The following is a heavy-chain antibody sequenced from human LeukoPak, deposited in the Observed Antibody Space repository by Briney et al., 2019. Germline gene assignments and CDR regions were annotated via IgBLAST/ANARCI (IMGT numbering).Heavy chain of an antibody. Sequence: ASVKVSFKASGYTFTSYYMHWVRQAPGQGLEWMGIINPSGGSTSYAQKFQGRVTMTRYTSTSTVYMELSSLRSEDTAVYYCARDRDYYGSGSYQAPDYWGQGTLVTVSS. CDR1: GYTFTSYY. D-gene: IGHD3-10*01. CDR2: INPSGGST. CDR3: ARDRDYYGSGSYQAPDY. J-gene: IGHJ4*02. V-gene: IGHV1-46*01.